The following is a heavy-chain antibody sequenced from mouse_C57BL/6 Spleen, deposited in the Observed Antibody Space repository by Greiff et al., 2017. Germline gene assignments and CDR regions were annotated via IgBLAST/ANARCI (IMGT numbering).Heavy chain of an antibody. CDR2: ISNGGGST. Sequence: EVKLMESGGGLVQPGGSLKLSCAASGFTFSDYYMYWVRQTPEKRLEWVAYISNGGGSTYYPDTVQGRFNLSRDNAKNTLYLQISRRKAEDTAMYYCARHRGFNYGISFLGYFDVWGTGTTVTVSS. J-gene: IGHJ1*03. CDR3: ARHRGFNYGISFLGYFDV. V-gene: IGHV5-12*01. D-gene: IGHD1-1*01. CDR1: GFTFSDYY.